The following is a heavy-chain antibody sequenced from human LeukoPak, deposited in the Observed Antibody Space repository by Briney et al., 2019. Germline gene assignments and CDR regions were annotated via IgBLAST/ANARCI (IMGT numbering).Heavy chain of an antibody. CDR3: ARGSINTAFHI. D-gene: IGHD2/OR15-2a*01. CDR2: VYDSGST. CDR1: GGSISSGDYS. Sequence: SETLSLTCAVSGGSISSGDYSWSWIRQPPGKGLEWIGYVYDSGSTYYSPSLRSRVTISLDRSKNHFSLKLSSVTAADTAVYYCARGSINTAFHIWGQGTMVIVSS. V-gene: IGHV4-30-2*01. J-gene: IGHJ3*02.